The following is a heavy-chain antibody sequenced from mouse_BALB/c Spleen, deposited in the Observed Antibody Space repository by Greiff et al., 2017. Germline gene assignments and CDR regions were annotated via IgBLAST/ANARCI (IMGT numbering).Heavy chain of an antibody. Sequence: EVQLVESGGGLVKPGGSLKLSCAASGFAFSSYDMSWVRQTPEKRLEWVAYISSGGGSTYYPDTVKGRFTISRDNAKNTLYLQMSSLKSEDTAMYYCARYGNYGGAMDYWGQGTSVTVSS. CDR2: ISSGGGST. CDR3: ARYGNYGGAMDY. V-gene: IGHV5-12-1*01. D-gene: IGHD2-1*01. J-gene: IGHJ4*01. CDR1: GFAFSSYD.